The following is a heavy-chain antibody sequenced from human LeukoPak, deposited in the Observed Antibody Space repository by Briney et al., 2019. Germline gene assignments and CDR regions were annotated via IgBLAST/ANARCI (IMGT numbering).Heavy chain of an antibody. CDR1: GGSIGRSYY. CDR2: IDSGGDT. CDR3: ARHASGVFDY. D-gene: IGHD1-26*01. V-gene: IGHV4-39*01. Sequence: PSESLSLTCTVSGGSIGRSYYWGWIRQPPGKALDWIGSIDSGGDTDHNPSLKSRVTMSVDTSKNHFSLQLSSVTAADTAVYYCARHASGVFDYWGQGTLVTVSS. J-gene: IGHJ4*02.